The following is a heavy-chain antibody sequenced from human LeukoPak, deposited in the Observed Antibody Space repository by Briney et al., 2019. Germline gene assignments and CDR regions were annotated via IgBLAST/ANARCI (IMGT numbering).Heavy chain of an antibody. Sequence: SVKVSCKASGGTFSSYAISWVRQAPGQGLEWMGGIIPIFGTANYAQKFQGRVTITTDESTSTAYMELSSLRSEDTAVYYCARGPIAAAGWYYYYMDVWGKGTTVTVSS. CDR3: ARGPIAAAGWYYYYMDV. J-gene: IGHJ6*03. CDR2: IIPIFGTA. CDR1: GGTFSSYA. V-gene: IGHV1-69*05. D-gene: IGHD6-13*01.